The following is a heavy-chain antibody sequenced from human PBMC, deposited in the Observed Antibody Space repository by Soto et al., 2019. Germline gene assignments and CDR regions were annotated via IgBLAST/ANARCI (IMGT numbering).Heavy chain of an antibody. D-gene: IGHD3-22*01. CDR3: AKDRYDSSGYPDAFDI. Sequence: SETLSLTCSVSGGSISSYYWSWIRQPPGKGLEWIAYIYYSGTSYNPSLKSRVSISLDTSKNQFSLKLSSVTAADTAVYYCAKDRYDSSGYPDAFDIWGQGTMVTVSS. CDR2: IYYSGT. J-gene: IGHJ3*02. CDR1: GGSISSYY. V-gene: IGHV4-59*01.